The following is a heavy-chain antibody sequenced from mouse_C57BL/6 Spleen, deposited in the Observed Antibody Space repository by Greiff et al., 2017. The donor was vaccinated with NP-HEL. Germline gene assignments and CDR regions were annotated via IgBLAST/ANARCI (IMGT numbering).Heavy chain of an antibody. D-gene: IGHD1-1*01. CDR2: INPSSGYT. J-gene: IGHJ4*01. V-gene: IGHV1-7*01. CDR3: ASPVVATKAVEC. CDR1: GYTFTSYW. Sequence: QVQLQQSGAELVKPGASVKLSCKASGYTFTSYWMHWVKQRPGQGLEWIGYINPSSGYTKYNQKFKDKATLTADKSSSTAYMQLSSLTYEDSAVYYCASPVVATKAVECGGQGTSVTVSS.